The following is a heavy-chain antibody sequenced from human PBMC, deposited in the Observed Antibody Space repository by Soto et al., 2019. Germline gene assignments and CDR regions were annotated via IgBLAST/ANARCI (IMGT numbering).Heavy chain of an antibody. CDR1: GFTFSSYA. CDR3: AKGTRAAAGTSYYFDY. Sequence: PGGSLRLSCAASGFTFSSYAMNWVRQAPGKGLEWVSAISGSGGSTFYADSVKGRFTISRDNSKNKLYLQMNSLRAEDTAVYHCAKGTRAAAGTSYYFDYWGQGTLVTVSS. CDR2: ISGSGGST. D-gene: IGHD6-13*01. J-gene: IGHJ4*02. V-gene: IGHV3-23*01.